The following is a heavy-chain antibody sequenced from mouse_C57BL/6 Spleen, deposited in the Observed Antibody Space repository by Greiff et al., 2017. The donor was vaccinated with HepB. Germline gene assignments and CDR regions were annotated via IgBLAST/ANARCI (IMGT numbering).Heavy chain of an antibody. V-gene: IGHV1-69*01. CDR3: ARRGYDYDAGSYYFDY. D-gene: IGHD2-4*01. Sequence: LQPGAELVMPGASVKLSCKASGYTFTSYWMHWVKQRPGQGLEWIGEIDPSDSYTNYNQKFKGKSTLTVDKSSSTAYMQLSSLTSEDSAVYYCARRGYDYDAGSYYFDYWGQGTTLTVSS. CDR2: IDPSDSYT. J-gene: IGHJ2*01. CDR1: GYTFTSYW.